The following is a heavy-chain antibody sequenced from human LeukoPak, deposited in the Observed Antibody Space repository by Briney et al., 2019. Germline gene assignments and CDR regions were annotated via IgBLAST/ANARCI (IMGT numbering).Heavy chain of an antibody. CDR1: GFTFSSYA. D-gene: IGHD3-22*01. CDR3: AKGGSYYEDYFDY. Sequence: GGSLRLSCAASGFTFSSYAMSWVRQAPGKGLEWVSGISGSGGSTYYADSVKGRFTISRDNSKNTLYLQMNSLRAEDTAVYYCAKGGSYYEDYFDYWGQGTLVTVSS. J-gene: IGHJ4*02. V-gene: IGHV3-23*01. CDR2: ISGSGGST.